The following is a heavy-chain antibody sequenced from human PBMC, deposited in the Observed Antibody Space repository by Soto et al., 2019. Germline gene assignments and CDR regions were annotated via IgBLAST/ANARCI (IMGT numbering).Heavy chain of an antibody. CDR1: GGSISSYY. J-gene: IGHJ4*02. D-gene: IGHD5-18*01. CDR2: IYYSGST. Sequence: SETLSLTCTVSGGSISSYYWSWIRQPPGKGLEWIGYIYYSGSTNYNPSLKSRVTISVDTSKNQFSLKLSSVTAADTAVYYCAREGYSYGIDYWGQGTLVTVSS. V-gene: IGHV4-59*01. CDR3: AREGYSYGIDY.